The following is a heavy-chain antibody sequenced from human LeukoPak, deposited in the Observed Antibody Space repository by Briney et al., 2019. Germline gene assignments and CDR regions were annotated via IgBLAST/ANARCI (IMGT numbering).Heavy chain of an antibody. J-gene: IGHJ4*02. V-gene: IGHV3-21*01. CDR2: ISTSSLFI. Sequence: GGSPRLSCAASGFTFSSYSMHWVRQAPGKGLEWVSSISTSSLFIYYADSVKGRFTISRDNAKNSLYLQTNSLRAEDTAVYYCARDGDYTNTYFDYWGQGTLVTVSS. D-gene: IGHD4-11*01. CDR1: GFTFSSYS. CDR3: ARDGDYTNTYFDY.